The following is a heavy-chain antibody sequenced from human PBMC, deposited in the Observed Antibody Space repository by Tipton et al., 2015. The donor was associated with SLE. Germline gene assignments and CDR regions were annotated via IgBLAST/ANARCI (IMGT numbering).Heavy chain of an antibody. V-gene: IGHV3-21*01. Sequence: SLRLSCAASGFTFTTYSMNWVRQAPGKGLEWVSSISSGSSYIYYADSVKGRFTISRDNAKNSLYLQMNSLRAEDTAVYYCARDRDQHVALDAFDIWGQGTRVTVSS. CDR1: GFTFTTYS. D-gene: IGHD3-10*01. CDR2: ISSGSSYI. J-gene: IGHJ3*02. CDR3: ARDRDQHVALDAFDI.